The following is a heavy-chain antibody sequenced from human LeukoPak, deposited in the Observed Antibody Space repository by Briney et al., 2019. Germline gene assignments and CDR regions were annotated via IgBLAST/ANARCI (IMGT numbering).Heavy chain of an antibody. CDR3: ARGDAPNPLRYYYGMDV. Sequence: ASVKVSCKASGYTFTSYGISWVRQAPGQGLEWMGWISAYDGNTNYAQKLQGRVTMPTDTSTSTAYMELRSLRSDDTAVYYCARGDAPNPLRYYYGMDVWGQGTTVTVSS. V-gene: IGHV1-18*01. J-gene: IGHJ6*02. CDR2: ISAYDGNT. D-gene: IGHD2-8*01. CDR1: GYTFTSYG.